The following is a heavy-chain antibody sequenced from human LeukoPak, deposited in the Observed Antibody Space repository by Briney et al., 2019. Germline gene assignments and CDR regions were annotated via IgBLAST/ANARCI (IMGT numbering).Heavy chain of an antibody. J-gene: IGHJ4*02. D-gene: IGHD6-19*01. CDR2: VNPNSGVT. Sequence: ASVKVSCKASGYTFTAYFMHWVRQAPGQGLEWMGRVNPNSGVTNSIQKFPGRVTMTRDTSISTAYMELSGLRSDDTAVYYCARQWLPNGYFDYWGQGTLVTVSS. CDR3: ARQWLPNGYFDY. V-gene: IGHV1-2*06. CDR1: GYTFTAYF.